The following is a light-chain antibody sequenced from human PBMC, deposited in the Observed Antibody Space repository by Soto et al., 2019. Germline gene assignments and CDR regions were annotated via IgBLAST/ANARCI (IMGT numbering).Light chain of an antibody. V-gene: IGKV3-11*01. CDR3: QHRGKWPRT. CDR2: GAS. J-gene: IGKJ2*01. CDR1: QSVSSF. Sequence: EIVLTQSPATLSLSPGERATLSCRASQSVSSFLAWYHQKPGQAPRLLIYGASNRASGIPARFSGSGSGTDFTLIISSLEPEDFAVYYCQHRGKWPRTFGQGTKVEI.